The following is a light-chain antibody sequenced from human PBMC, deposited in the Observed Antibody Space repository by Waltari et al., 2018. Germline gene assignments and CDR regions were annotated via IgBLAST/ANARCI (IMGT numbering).Light chain of an antibody. V-gene: IGKV4-1*01. J-gene: IGKJ4*01. Sequence: DIVMTQPQDSLAVSLGERSTIDCKSSQTILHSSNNKNYLAWYQQKPGQPPKLLIYWASTRESGVPDRFSGSGSGTDFTLTISNLQAEDVAVYYCQQYYSTPRTFGGGTKVEIK. CDR3: QQYYSTPRT. CDR1: QTILHSSNNKNY. CDR2: WAS.